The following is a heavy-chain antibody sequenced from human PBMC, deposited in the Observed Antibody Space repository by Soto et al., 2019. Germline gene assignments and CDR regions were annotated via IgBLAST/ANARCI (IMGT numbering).Heavy chain of an antibody. J-gene: IGHJ4*02. CDR3: AKGGQLLTEGGGY. Sequence: EVQLVESGGGLVQPGRSLRLSCAASGFTFDDYAMHWVRQAPGKGLEWVSGISWNSGSIGYADSVKGRFTISRDNAKNALYLHINSLRAEDTVLYYCAKGGQLLTEGGGYWGQGTLVTVSS. CDR2: ISWNSGSI. CDR1: GFTFDDYA. D-gene: IGHD2-2*01. V-gene: IGHV3-9*01.